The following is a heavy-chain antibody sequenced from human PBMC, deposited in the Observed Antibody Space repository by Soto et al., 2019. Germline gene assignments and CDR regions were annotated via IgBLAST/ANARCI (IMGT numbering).Heavy chain of an antibody. CDR3: AKELRYFDWLLYEPGQAFDY. D-gene: IGHD3-9*01. CDR2: ISGSGGST. CDR1: GFTFSSYA. Sequence: GGSLRLSCAASGFTFSSYAMSWVRQAPGKGLEWVSAISGSGGSTYYADSVKGRFTISRDNSKNTLYLQMNSLRAEDTAVYYCAKELRYFDWLLYEPGQAFDYWGQGTLVTVSS. V-gene: IGHV3-23*01. J-gene: IGHJ4*02.